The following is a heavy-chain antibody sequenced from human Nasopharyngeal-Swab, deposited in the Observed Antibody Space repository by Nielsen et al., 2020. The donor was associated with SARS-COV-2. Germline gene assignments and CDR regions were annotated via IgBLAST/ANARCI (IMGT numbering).Heavy chain of an antibody. V-gene: IGHV4-31*11. Sequence: SETMSLTCAVYGGSFSGYYWSWIRQHPGKGLEWIGYIYYSGSTYYNPSLKSRVTISVDTSKNQFSLKLSSVTAADTAVYYCARATITMIVVVDAFDIGGKGTMVT. J-gene: IGHJ3*02. CDR3: ARATITMIVVVDAFDI. CDR1: GGSFSGYY. D-gene: IGHD3-22*01. CDR2: IYYSGST.